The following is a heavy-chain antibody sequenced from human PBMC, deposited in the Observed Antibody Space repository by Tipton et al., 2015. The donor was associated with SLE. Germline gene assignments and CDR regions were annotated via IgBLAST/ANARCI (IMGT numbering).Heavy chain of an antibody. Sequence: TLSLTCTVSGGSISNYYWSWIRQPPGKGLEWIGYIFYGGSTNSNPSLKSRVTMSVDTFKNQFSLNLSSVTAADTAVYYCARDGPASWGYGLWSGYFDLWGQGTLVTVSS. CDR1: GGSISNYY. CDR2: IFYGGST. D-gene: IGHD3-3*01. CDR3: ARDGPASWGYGLWSGYFDL. V-gene: IGHV4-59*01. J-gene: IGHJ4*02.